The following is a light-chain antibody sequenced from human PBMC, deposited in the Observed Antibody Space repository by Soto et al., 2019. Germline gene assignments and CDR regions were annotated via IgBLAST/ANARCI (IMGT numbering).Light chain of an antibody. V-gene: IGLV2-8*01. J-gene: IGLJ1*01. CDR1: SSDVGGYNY. CDR3: SSYAGSNNFV. CDR2: EVS. Sequence: HSALTQPPSAFGCPGQSVTISCSGTSSDVGGYNYVSWHQQHPGKAPKLMIYEVSKRPSGVPDRFSGSKSGNTASLIVSGLQAEDEADYYCSSYAGSNNFVFGTGTKVTVL.